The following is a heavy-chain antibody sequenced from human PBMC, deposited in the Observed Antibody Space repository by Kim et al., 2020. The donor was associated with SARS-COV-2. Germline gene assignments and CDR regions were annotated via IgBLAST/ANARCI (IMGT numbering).Heavy chain of an antibody. Sequence: KYGQKVQGRVVMTTDTSTNTAYMELWSLRSDETAMYYCARGAYGDVSFDYWGQGTLVTVSS. V-gene: IGHV1-18*01. CDR3: ARGAYGDVSFDY. J-gene: IGHJ4*02. D-gene: IGHD4-17*01.